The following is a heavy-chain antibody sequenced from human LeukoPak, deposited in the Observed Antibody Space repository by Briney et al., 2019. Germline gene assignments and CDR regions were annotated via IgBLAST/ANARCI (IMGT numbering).Heavy chain of an antibody. CDR1: GYTPADFW. CDR2: IKPDSGAT. V-gene: IGHV1-2*02. D-gene: IGHD3-10*01. CDR3: ARGINWFDS. J-gene: IGHJ5*01. Sequence: ASVKVSCKAPGYTPADFWIHWVRQAPGQGLEWMGWIKPDSGATDYAQTFQGRVTLTRDTSISTAYMELSGLRSDDTAIYYCARGINWFDSWGQGTLVTVSS.